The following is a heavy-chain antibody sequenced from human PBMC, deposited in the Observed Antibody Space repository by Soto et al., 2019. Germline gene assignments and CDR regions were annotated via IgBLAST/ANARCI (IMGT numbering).Heavy chain of an antibody. D-gene: IGHD6-19*01. CDR3: THLALKYNSGWYPLSD. J-gene: IGHJ4*02. CDR1: GFTFSNVW. V-gene: IGHV3-15*07. Sequence: EVQLVESGGGLVKPGGSLRLSCAGSGFTFSNVWMNWVRQAPGKGLEWVGRIKSETDGGTIDYAAPVKGRFTISRDDSNNPLYLKMNSLKTEDTATYYCTHLALKYNSGWYPLSDWGQGTLVTVSS. CDR2: IKSETDGGTI.